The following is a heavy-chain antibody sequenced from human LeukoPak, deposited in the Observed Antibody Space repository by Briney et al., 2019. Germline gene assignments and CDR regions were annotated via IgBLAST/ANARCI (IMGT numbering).Heavy chain of an antibody. V-gene: IGHV1-3*01. CDR3: ARGPRYCSSTSCYVSDY. D-gene: IGHD2-2*01. Sequence: ASVKVSCKASGYTFTSYAMHWVRQAPGQRLEWMGWINAGNGNTKYSQKFQGRVTITRDTSASTAYMELSSLRSEDTAVYSCARGPRYCSSTSCYVSDYWGQGTLVTVSS. CDR1: GYTFTSYA. J-gene: IGHJ4*02. CDR2: INAGNGNT.